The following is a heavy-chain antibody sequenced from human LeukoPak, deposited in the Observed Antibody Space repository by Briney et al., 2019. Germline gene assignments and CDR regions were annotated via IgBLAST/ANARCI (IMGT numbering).Heavy chain of an antibody. CDR2: MNPNSGNT. CDR1: GYTFTSYD. V-gene: IGHV1-8*01. D-gene: IGHD5-18*01. CDR3: ATAHTAMETVPAYYIYYMDV. Sequence: GASVKASCKASGYTFTSYDINWVRQATGRGLEWMGWMNPNSGNTGYAQKFQGRVTITADESTSTAYMELSSLRSEDTAVYYCATAHTAMETVPAYYIYYMDVWGKGTTVTISS. J-gene: IGHJ6*03.